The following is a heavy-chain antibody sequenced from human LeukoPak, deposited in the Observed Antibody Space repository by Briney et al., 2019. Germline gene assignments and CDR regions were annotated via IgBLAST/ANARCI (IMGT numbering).Heavy chain of an antibody. Sequence: GGSLRLSCAASGFTFSSYAMSWVRQAPGKGLEWVSYISSSGSTIYYADSVKGRFTISRDNAKNSLYLQMNSLRAEDTAVYYCARDSSGLYYYYYMDVWGKGTTVTISS. CDR1: GFTFSSYA. CDR2: ISSSGSTI. D-gene: IGHD5-12*01. CDR3: ARDSSGLYYYYYMDV. V-gene: IGHV3-48*03. J-gene: IGHJ6*03.